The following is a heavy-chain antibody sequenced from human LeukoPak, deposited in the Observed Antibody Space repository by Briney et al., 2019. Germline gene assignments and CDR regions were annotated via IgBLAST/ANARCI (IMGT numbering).Heavy chain of an antibody. CDR3: ARGNQITIFGVVIDNWFDP. CDR1: GYTFTSYD. V-gene: IGHV1-8*03. D-gene: IGHD3-3*01. J-gene: IGHJ5*02. CDR2: MNPNSGNT. Sequence: GASVKVSCKASGYTFTSYDINWVRQATGQGLEWMGWMNPNSGNTGYAQKFQGRVTITRNTSISTVYMELSSLRSEDTAVYYCARGNQITIFGVVIDNWFDPWGQGTLVTVSS.